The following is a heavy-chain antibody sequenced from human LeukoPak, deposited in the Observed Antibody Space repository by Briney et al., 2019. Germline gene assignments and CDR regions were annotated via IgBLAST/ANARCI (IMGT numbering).Heavy chain of an antibody. CDR3: ARDLAVAGTSDY. CDR2: ISSSGSTI. D-gene: IGHD6-19*01. V-gene: IGHV3-48*04. Sequence: PGGSLRLSCAASGFTFSSYAMHWVRQAPGKGLEWVSYISSSGSTIYYADSVKGRFTISRDNAKNSLYLQMNSLRAEDTAVYYCARDLAVAGTSDYWGQGTLVTVSS. CDR1: GFTFSSYA. J-gene: IGHJ4*02.